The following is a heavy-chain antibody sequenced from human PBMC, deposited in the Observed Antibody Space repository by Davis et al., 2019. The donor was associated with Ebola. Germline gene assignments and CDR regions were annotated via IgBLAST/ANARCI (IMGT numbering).Heavy chain of an antibody. J-gene: IGHJ6*02. Sequence: ASVKVSCKASGYTFTNQLISWVRQAPGQGLEWMGWITHNNGNTNYAQKFQGRVTITRDTSASTAYMELSSLRSEDTAVYYCSSGYYSGAYGMNVWGQGTTVTVSS. CDR1: GYTFTNQL. CDR3: SSGYYSGAYGMNV. CDR2: ITHNNGNT. D-gene: IGHD3-22*01. V-gene: IGHV1-18*01.